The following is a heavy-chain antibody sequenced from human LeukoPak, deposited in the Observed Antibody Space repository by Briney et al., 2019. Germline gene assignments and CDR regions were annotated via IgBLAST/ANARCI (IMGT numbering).Heavy chain of an antibody. J-gene: IGHJ6*02. CDR2: IYYSGST. D-gene: IGHD1-14*01. V-gene: IGHV4-59*01. CDR1: GGSISSYY. Sequence: PSETLSLTCTVSGGSISSYYWSWIRQPPGKGLEWIGYIYYSGSTNYNPSLKSRVTISVDTSKNQFSLKLSSVTAADTAVYYCAGRTRYYYYYGMDVWGQGTTVTVSS. CDR3: AGRTRYYYYYGMDV.